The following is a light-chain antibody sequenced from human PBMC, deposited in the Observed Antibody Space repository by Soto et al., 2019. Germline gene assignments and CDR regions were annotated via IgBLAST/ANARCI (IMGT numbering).Light chain of an antibody. J-gene: IGKJ5*01. Sequence: EIVMTQSPVTLSVSPGARATLSCRVSQFVSSNLAWYQQKPGKAPRLLIYGASTRATGIPARFSGSGSGTEFTLTISNLQSEDFAVYFCQQYHNWPPITFGQGTRLEN. CDR2: GAS. V-gene: IGKV3D-15*01. CDR3: QQYHNWPPIT. CDR1: QFVSSN.